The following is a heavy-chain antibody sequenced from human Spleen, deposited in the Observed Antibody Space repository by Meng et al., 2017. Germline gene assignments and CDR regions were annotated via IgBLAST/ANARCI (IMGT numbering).Heavy chain of an antibody. V-gene: IGHV3-7*03. Sequence: GGSLRLSCAASGFTFSSYWMSWVRQAPGKGLEWVVNIKDDGSEKNDVDSVKGRFTISRDNSKNTLYLQMNSLRAEDTAVYYCAKDQAGYYDILTGYFDYWGQGTLVTVSS. CDR1: GFTFSSYW. CDR3: AKDQAGYYDILTGYFDY. J-gene: IGHJ4*02. CDR2: IKDDGSEK. D-gene: IGHD3-9*01.